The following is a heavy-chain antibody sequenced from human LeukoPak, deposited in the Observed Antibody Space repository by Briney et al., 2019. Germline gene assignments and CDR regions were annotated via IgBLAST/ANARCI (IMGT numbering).Heavy chain of an antibody. CDR3: ARRALRYCSSTSCPAQYYGVDV. Sequence: GGSLRLSCAASAFIFSSYWMSWVRQAPGKGLEWVANIKEDGSEKYYVDSVKSRFTISRDNAKNSLYLQTNSLRAEDTAVYYCARRALRYCSSTSCPAQYYGVDVWGKGTTVTVSS. D-gene: IGHD2-2*01. CDR2: IKEDGSEK. J-gene: IGHJ6*04. V-gene: IGHV3-7*03. CDR1: AFIFSSYW.